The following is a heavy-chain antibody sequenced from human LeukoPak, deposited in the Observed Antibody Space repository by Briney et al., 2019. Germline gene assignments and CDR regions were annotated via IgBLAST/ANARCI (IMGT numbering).Heavy chain of an antibody. V-gene: IGHV3-23*01. CDR3: ARGSAWACHGVRCYPLDN. Sequence: GGSLRLSCAASGFTFPSYAMSWVRQAPGRGLEWIAAISGGGSHSWHADAVKGRFTISSDNSRDTLYLQMNSLRVDDTAVYYCARGSAWACHGVRCYPLDNWGQGALVTVSS. CDR2: ISGGGSHS. J-gene: IGHJ4*02. D-gene: IGHD2-8*01. CDR1: GFTFPSYA.